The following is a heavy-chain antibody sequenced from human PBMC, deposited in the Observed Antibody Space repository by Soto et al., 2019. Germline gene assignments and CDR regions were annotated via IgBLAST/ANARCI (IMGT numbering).Heavy chain of an antibody. V-gene: IGHV1-2*02. Sequence: GASVKVSCKASGYTFTGYYMHWVRQAPGQGLEWMGWINPNSGGTNYAQKFQGRVTMTRDTSISTAYMELSRLRSDDTAVYYCARKGDSSGWYSPYYYYYGMAVWGQGTTVTVSS. D-gene: IGHD6-19*01. CDR1: GYTFTGYY. J-gene: IGHJ6*02. CDR2: INPNSGGT. CDR3: ARKGDSSGWYSPYYYYYGMAV.